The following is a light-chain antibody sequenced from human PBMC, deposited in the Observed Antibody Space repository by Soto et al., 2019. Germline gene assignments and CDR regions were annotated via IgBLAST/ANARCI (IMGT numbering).Light chain of an antibody. CDR2: VAS. CDR3: QQRSNWPRT. Sequence: EIVLTQSPATLSLSPGERATLSCRASQSVSSYLAWYQQKPGQAPRLLIYVASNRATGIPARFGGSGYGKDFTLTISSLEPEDFAVYYCQQRSNWPRTFGQGTKVEIK. V-gene: IGKV3-11*01. J-gene: IGKJ1*01. CDR1: QSVSSY.